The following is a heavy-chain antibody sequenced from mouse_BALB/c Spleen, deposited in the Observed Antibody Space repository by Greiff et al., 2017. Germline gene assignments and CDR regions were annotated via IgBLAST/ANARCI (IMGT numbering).Heavy chain of an antibody. CDR3: ARSGVGHFAY. CDR2: ISYSGST. D-gene: IGHD1-1*01. Sequence: EVKLQESGPGLVKPSQSLSLTCTVTGYSITSDYAWNWIRQFPGNKLEWMGYISYSGSTSYNPSLKSRISITRDTSKNQFFLQLNSVTTEDTATYYCARSGVGHFAYWGQGTLVTVSA. CDR1: GYSITSDYA. V-gene: IGHV3-2*02. J-gene: IGHJ3*01.